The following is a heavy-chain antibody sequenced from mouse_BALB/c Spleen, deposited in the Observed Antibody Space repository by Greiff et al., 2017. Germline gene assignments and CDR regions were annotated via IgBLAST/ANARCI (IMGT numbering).Heavy chain of an antibody. J-gene: IGHJ4*01. CDR2: IWAGGST. Sequence: VKVVESGPGLVAPSQSLSITCTVSGFSLTSSGVHWVRQPPGKGLEWLGVIWAGGSTNYNSALMSRLSISKDNSKSQVFLKMNSLQTDDTAMYYCASDYHYAMDDWGQGTSVTVSA. CDR1: GFSLTSSG. CDR3: ASDYHYAMDD. V-gene: IGHV2-9*02.